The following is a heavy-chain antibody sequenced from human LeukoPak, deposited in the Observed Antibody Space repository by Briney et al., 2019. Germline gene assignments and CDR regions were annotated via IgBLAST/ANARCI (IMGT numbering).Heavy chain of an antibody. V-gene: IGHV4-34*01. D-gene: IGHD3-3*01. CDR1: GGSFSGYY. CDR3: ARVGRGAVLRFLSKYSWFDP. Sequence: SETLSLTCAVYGGSFSGYYWSWIRQPPGKGLEWIGEINHSGSTNYNPSLKSRVTISVDTSKNQFSLKLSSVTAADTAVYYCARVGRGAVLRFLSKYSWFDPWGQGTLVTVSS. CDR2: INHSGST. J-gene: IGHJ5*02.